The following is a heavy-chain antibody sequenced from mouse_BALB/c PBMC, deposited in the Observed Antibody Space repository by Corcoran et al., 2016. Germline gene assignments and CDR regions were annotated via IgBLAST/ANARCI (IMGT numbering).Heavy chain of an antibody. J-gene: IGHJ4*01. CDR2: ILPGSGST. V-gene: IGHV1-9*01. CDR3: AREGNYKMDY. D-gene: IGHD2-1*01. Sequence: QVQLQQSGAELMKPGASVKISCKATGYTFSSYWIEWVKQRPGHGLEWIGEILPGSGSTNDNEKFKGKATFTADTSSNTAYMQLSSLTSEDSAVYYCAREGNYKMDYWGQGTSVTVSS. CDR1: GYTFSSYW.